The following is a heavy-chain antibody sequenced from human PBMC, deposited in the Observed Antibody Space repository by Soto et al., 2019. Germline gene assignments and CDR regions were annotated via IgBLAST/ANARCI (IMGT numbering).Heavy chain of an antibody. V-gene: IGHV3-53*04. Sequence: EVQLVESGGGLVQPGGSLRLSCAPSGFIVSNYDMSWVRQAPGKGLEWVSLIYTGGTTHYADSMKGRVTISRQNSKNTLYLQMNSLRAEDTAVYYCARSLHKMYSTSVQGMDVWGKGTTVTVSS. CDR2: IYTGGTT. CDR1: GFIVSNYD. CDR3: ARSLHKMYSTSVQGMDV. J-gene: IGHJ6*03. D-gene: IGHD6-6*01.